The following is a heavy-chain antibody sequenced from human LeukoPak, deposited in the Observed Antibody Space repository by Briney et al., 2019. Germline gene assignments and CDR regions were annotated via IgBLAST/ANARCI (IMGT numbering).Heavy chain of an antibody. Sequence: PSQTLSLTCAISGDSVSSISVAWNWIRQSPSRGLEWLGRTYYRSKWYFEYAVSVKSRINISPDTSKNQFSLQLTSVTPEDTAVYYCSLARSEYHYGMDVWGQGTMVTVSS. V-gene: IGHV6-1*01. CDR3: SLARSEYHYGMDV. CDR2: TYYRSKWYF. J-gene: IGHJ6*02. CDR1: GDSVSSISVA.